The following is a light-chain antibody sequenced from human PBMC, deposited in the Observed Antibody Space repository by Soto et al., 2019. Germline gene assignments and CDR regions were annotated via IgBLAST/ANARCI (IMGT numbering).Light chain of an antibody. CDR1: QTIRNNY. J-gene: IGKJ1*01. CDR3: QQYAGSPWT. V-gene: IGKV3-20*01. CDR2: GAS. Sequence: ETVLTQSPGTLSLSPGERATLSCRASQTIRNNYLAWYRQTPGQAPRLLIYGASNRATGIADRFSGSGSGTDFTLIISRLEPEDSALYYCQQYAGSPWTFGQGTKVEIK.